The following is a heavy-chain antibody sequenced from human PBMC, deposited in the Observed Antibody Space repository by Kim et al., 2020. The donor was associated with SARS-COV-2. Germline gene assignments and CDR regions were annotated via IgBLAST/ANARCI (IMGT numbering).Heavy chain of an antibody. CDR1: GFTFSNAW. CDR3: TTERVQQWLPERVFDY. Sequence: GGSLRLSCAASGFTFSNAWMSWVRQAPGKGLEWVGRIKSKTDGGTTDYAAHVKGRFTISRDDSKNTLYLQMNSLKTEDTAVYYCTTERVQQWLPERVFDYWGQGTLVTVSS. CDR2: IKSKTDGGTT. D-gene: IGHD6-19*01. J-gene: IGHJ4*02. V-gene: IGHV3-15*01.